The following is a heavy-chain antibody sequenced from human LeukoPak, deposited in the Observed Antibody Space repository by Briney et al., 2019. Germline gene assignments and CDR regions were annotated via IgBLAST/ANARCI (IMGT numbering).Heavy chain of an antibody. CDR1: GFPFSSYW. CDR2: IKQDGGET. D-gene: IGHD3-16*01. Sequence: GGSLRLSCAASGFPFSSYWMAWVRQAPGKGLEWVASIKQDGGETFYVESVKGRFTIYRDNAKNSLYLQMNSLRAEDTAVYYCARAMSTFGGVRNYFDSWGQGTLVTVSS. CDR3: ARAMSTFGGVRNYFDS. J-gene: IGHJ4*02. V-gene: IGHV3-7*04.